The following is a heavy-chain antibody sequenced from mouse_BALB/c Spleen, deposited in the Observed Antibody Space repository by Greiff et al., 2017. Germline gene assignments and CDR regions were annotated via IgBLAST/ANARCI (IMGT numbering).Heavy chain of an antibody. CDR1: GFSLTGYG. J-gene: IGHJ2*01. Sequence: VQRVESGPGLVAPSQSLSITCTVSGFSLTGYGVNWVRQPPGKGLEWLGMIWGDGSTDYNSALKSRLSISKDNSKSQVFLKMNSLQTDDTARYYCAREIYYGSIDYWGQGTTLTVSS. CDR3: AREIYYGSIDY. V-gene: IGHV2-6-7*01. CDR2: IWGDGST. D-gene: IGHD1-1*01.